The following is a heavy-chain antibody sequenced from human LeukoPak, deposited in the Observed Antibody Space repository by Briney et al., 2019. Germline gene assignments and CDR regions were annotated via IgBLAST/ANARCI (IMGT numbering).Heavy chain of an antibody. J-gene: IGHJ3*02. CDR1: AGSISSSSYY. Sequence: PSETLSLTCTVSAGSISSSSYYWGWLRQPPGKGREWIANIYYSGSTYYNPSLKSRVTISVDTSKNQFSLKLSSVTAADTAVYYCARHGITMVRGVIHDAFDIWGQGTMVTVSS. D-gene: IGHD3-10*01. CDR3: ARHGITMVRGVIHDAFDI. CDR2: IYYSGST. V-gene: IGHV4-39*01.